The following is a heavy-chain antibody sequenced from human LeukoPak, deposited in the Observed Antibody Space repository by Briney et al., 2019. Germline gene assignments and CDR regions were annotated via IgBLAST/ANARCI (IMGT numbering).Heavy chain of an antibody. CDR3: ARQGPYDFWSGYYGMDV. Sequence: PGGSLRLSCAASGFTLSSYWMTWVRQAPGKGLEWVAHIKQDGSEKYYVDSVKGRFTISRDSAKNSLYRQMNSLRAEDTAVYYCARQGPYDFWSGYYGMDVWGQGTTVTVSS. J-gene: IGHJ6*02. CDR2: IKQDGSEK. CDR1: GFTLSSYW. D-gene: IGHD3-3*01. V-gene: IGHV3-7*01.